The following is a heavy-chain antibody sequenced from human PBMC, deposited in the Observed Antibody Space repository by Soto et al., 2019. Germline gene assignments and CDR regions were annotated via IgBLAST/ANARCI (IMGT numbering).Heavy chain of an antibody. CDR2: ISGSSSYI. V-gene: IGHV3-21*01. CDR3: AREVHSGSSYFDY. Sequence: EVQLVESGGGLVKPGGSLRLSCAASGFTFSSYSMNWVRQAPGKGLEWVSSISGSSSYIYYSDAVKGRFTISRDNAKNSLYLQMNSLRAEDTAVYYCAREVHSGSSYFDYWGQGTLVTVSS. J-gene: IGHJ4*02. D-gene: IGHD1-26*01. CDR1: GFTFSSYS.